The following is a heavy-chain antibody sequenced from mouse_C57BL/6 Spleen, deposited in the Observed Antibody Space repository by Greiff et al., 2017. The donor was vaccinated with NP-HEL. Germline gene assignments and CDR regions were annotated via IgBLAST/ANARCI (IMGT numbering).Heavy chain of an antibody. D-gene: IGHD4-1*01. J-gene: IGHJ3*01. CDR3: ARRENWAPFAY. CDR1: GYSFTGYY. V-gene: IGHV1-42*01. CDR2: INPSTGGT. Sequence: EVQLQQSGPELVKPGASVKISCKASGYSFTGYYMNWVKQSPEKSLEWIGEINPSTGGTTYNQKFKAKATLTVDKSSSTAYMQLKSLTSEDSAVYYCARRENWAPFAYWGQGTLVTVSA.